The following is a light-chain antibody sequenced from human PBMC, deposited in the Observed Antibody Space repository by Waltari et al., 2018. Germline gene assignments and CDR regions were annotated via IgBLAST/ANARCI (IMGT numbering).Light chain of an antibody. V-gene: IGKV3-15*01. CDR3: RQYNDWPPLT. CDR2: GAS. CDR1: QSVSRF. J-gene: IGKJ4*01. Sequence: EVVLTQSPATLSVSPGESVPLSCRASQSVSRFVAWYQQKPGQAPRLLISGASTRATGMPARFSGSGAGTEFTLTISSLQSEDFAIYYCRQYNDWPPLTFGGGTKVEIK.